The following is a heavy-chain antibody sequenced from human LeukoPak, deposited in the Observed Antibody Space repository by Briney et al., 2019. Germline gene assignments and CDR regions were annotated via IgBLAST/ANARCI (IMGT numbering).Heavy chain of an antibody. Sequence: SETLSLTCTVSGGSISSYYWSWIRQPAGKGLEWIGRIYTSGSTDYNPSLKSRVTISVDTSKNQFSLKLSSVTAADTAVYYCARADFWSGSSYYYYMDVWGKGTTVTVSS. V-gene: IGHV4-4*07. J-gene: IGHJ6*03. CDR3: ARADFWSGSSYYYYMDV. CDR1: GGSISSYY. D-gene: IGHD3-3*01. CDR2: IYTSGST.